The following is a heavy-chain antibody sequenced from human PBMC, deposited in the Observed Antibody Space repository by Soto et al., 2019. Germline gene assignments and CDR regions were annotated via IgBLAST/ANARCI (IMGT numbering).Heavy chain of an antibody. CDR2: VHYSWGS. Sequence: QVQLQESGPGLVKPSETLSLSCTVSGGSISSYHWSWIRQTPGQGLEWIGYVHYSWGSKYNPSLKRRGAISLDTSKSQFSLKLTSVTATDTAVYYCARQGFGVLHGLVDVWGQGTTVTVSS. CDR3: ARQGFGVLHGLVDV. CDR1: GGSISSYH. V-gene: IGHV4-59*08. J-gene: IGHJ6*02. D-gene: IGHD3-10*01.